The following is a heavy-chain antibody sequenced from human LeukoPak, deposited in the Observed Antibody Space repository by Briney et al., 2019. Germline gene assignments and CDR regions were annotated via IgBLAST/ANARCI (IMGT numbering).Heavy chain of an antibody. CDR1: GYSISSGYY. CDR2: IYHSGST. V-gene: IGHV4-38-2*02. D-gene: IGHD4-17*01. Sequence: ASETLSLTCTVSGYSISSGYYWGWIRQPPGKGLEWIGSIYHSGSTYYNPSLKSRVTISVDTSKNQFSLKLSSVTAADTAVYYCARTDTDYGDFSRSEKYFQHWGQGTLVTVSS. J-gene: IGHJ1*01. CDR3: ARTDTDYGDFSRSEKYFQH.